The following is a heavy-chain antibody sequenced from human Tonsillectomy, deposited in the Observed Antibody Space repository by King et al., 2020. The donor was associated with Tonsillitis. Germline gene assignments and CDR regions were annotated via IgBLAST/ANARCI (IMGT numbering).Heavy chain of an antibody. J-gene: IGHJ4*02. CDR2: MNPHNGNT. D-gene: IGHD5-12*01. CDR1: GYTFTSND. CDR3: ARGFPEYPSGPADC. Sequence: VQLVESGAEVKKPGASVKVSCKTSGYTFTSNDINWVRQATGQGLEWMGWMNPHNGNTGYAQKFQGRLIMTRDTSINTAYMELSSLTSEDTAVYYCARGFPEYPSGPADCWGQGTLVTVSS. V-gene: IGHV1-8*02.